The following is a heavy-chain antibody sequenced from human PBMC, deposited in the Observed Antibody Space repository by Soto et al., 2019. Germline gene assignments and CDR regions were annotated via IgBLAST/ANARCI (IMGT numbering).Heavy chain of an antibody. Sequence: QVQLQESGPGLVKPSQTLSLTCTVSGGSISSGGYYWSWIRQHPGKGLEWIGYIYYSGSTYYNPSLKSRVTISVDTSKNQFSLKLSSVTAADTAVYYCARDRSSYYGSGSQGIFDYWGQGTLVTVSS. J-gene: IGHJ4*02. CDR3: ARDRSSYYGSGSQGIFDY. D-gene: IGHD3-10*01. CDR1: GGSISSGGYY. CDR2: IYYSGST. V-gene: IGHV4-31*03.